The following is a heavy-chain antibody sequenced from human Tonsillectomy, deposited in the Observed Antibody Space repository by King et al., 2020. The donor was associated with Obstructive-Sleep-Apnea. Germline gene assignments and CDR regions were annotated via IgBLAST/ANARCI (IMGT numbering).Heavy chain of an antibody. J-gene: IGHJ4*02. D-gene: IGHD3-9*01. CDR3: ARHVSLRYFDWFNFDY. V-gene: IGHV4-39*01. CDR1: GGSISSSSYY. CDR2: IYYSGST. Sequence: LQLQESGPGLVKPSETLSLTCTVSGGSISSSSYYWGWIRQPPGKGREGIGSIYYSGSTYYNPSLKSRVTISVDTSKNQFSLKLSSVTAADTAVYYCARHVSLRYFDWFNFDYWGQGTLVTVSS.